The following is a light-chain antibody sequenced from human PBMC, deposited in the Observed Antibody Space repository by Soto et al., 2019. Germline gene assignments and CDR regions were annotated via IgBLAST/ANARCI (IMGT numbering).Light chain of an antibody. V-gene: IGKV3-20*01. J-gene: IGKJ2*01. CDR3: QQYGSSPYT. CDR1: QSVRNSY. CDR2: GAS. Sequence: EILLTQSPGTLSLSPGERATLSCRASQSVRNSYLAWYQQKPGQAPRLLIYGASGRATGIPDRFSGSGSGTDFTLTSSRLEPEDFAVYYWQQYGSSPYTFGQGTKLEI.